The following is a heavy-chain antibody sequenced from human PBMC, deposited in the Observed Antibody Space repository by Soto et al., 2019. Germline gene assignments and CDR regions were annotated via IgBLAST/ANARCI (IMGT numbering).Heavy chain of an antibody. D-gene: IGHD3-10*01. V-gene: IGHV3-23*01. CDR3: AKEARRVHGSGSYVRLYYMDV. Sequence: GGSLRLSCAASGFTFSSYAMSWVRQAPGKGLEWVSAISGSGGSTYYADSVKGRFTISRDNSKNTLYLQMNSLRAEDTAVYYCAKEARRVHGSGSYVRLYYMDVWGKGTTVTVSS. J-gene: IGHJ6*03. CDR2: ISGSGGST. CDR1: GFTFSSYA.